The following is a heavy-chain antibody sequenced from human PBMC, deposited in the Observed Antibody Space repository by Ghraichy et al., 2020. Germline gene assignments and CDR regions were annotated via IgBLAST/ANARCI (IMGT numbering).Heavy chain of an antibody. CDR2: IYYSGST. CDR3: ARLGSSGWLDY. V-gene: IGHV4-31*03. J-gene: IGHJ4*02. CDR1: GGSISSDGYY. D-gene: IGHD6-19*01. Sequence: SETLSLTCTVSGGSISSDGYYWSWIRQHPGKGLEWIGYIYYSGSTYYNPSLKSRLTISVDTSKNQFSLKLSSVTAADTAIYYCARLGSSGWLDYWGQGTLGTVSS.